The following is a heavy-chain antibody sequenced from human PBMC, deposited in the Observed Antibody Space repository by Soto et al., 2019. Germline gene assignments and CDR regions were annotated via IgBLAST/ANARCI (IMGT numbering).Heavy chain of an antibody. CDR2: ISSSSSTI. CDR3: AGEGAVYSWCDP. V-gene: IGHV3-48*01. D-gene: IGHD1-20*01. Sequence: EVPLVESGGGLVQPGGSLRLSCAASGFTFSSYSMNWVRQAPGKGLEWVSYISSSSSTIYYADSVQGRFTISRDNDKNSLYLHRNRLRAEGAAVDYCAGEGAVYSWCDPWGQGPLVTVSP. J-gene: IGHJ5*02. CDR1: GFTFSSYS.